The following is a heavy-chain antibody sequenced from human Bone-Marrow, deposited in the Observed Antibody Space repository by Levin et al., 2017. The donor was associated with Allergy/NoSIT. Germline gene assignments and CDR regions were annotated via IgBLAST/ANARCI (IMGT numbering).Heavy chain of an antibody. Sequence: SVKVSCKASGDTFSTYTINWVRQAPGQGLEWMGRIIPLFGIANYTQALQGRVTFTADTSTSTAYMELSSLTSADTAVYYCARGAYASVYYLDDWGQGTLVTVSS. CDR3: ARGAYASVYYLDD. D-gene: IGHD2-8*01. J-gene: IGHJ4*02. V-gene: IGHV1-69*02. CDR1: GDTFSTYT. CDR2: IIPLFGIA.